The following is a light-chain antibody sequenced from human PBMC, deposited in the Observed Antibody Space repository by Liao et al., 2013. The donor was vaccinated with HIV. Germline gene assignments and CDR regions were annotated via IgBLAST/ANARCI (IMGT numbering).Light chain of an antibody. CDR2: YDS. CDR1: NIGSKS. V-gene: IGLV3-21*04. J-gene: IGLJ1*01. CDR3: QVWDSSSDHYV. Sequence: SYVLPQPPSVSVAPGKTARITCGRNNIGSKSVHWYQQKPGQAPVLVIYYDSDRPSGIPERFSGSNSGNTATLTISRVEAGDEADYYCQVWDSSSDHYVFGTGTKVTVL.